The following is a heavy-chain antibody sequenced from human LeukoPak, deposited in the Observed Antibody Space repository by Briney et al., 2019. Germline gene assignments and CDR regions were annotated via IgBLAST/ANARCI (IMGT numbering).Heavy chain of an antibody. CDR1: GGSISSGSYY. V-gene: IGHV4-61*02. CDR3: ARVEVELYSYGHGSFDY. Sequence: PSETLSLTCTVSGGSISSGSYYWSWLRQPAGKGLEWIGRIYTSGSTNYNPSLKSRVTISVDTSKNQFSLKLSSVTAADTAVYYCARVEVELYSYGHGSFDYWGQGTLVTVSS. D-gene: IGHD5-18*01. CDR2: IYTSGST. J-gene: IGHJ4*02.